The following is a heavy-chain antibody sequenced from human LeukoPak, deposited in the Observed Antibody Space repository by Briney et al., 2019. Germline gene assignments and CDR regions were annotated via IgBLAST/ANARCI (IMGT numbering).Heavy chain of an antibody. CDR3: ARDLNIVVVPAHGMDV. CDR1: GFIVSSNY. Sequence: GGSLRLSCAASGFIVSSNYMSWVRQAPGKGLEWVANIKQDGSEKHFGDSVKGRFTISRDNAKKSLYLQMNSLRAEDTAVYYCARDLNIVVVPAHGMDVWGQGTTVTVSS. V-gene: IGHV3-7*01. D-gene: IGHD2-2*01. J-gene: IGHJ6*02. CDR2: IKQDGSEK.